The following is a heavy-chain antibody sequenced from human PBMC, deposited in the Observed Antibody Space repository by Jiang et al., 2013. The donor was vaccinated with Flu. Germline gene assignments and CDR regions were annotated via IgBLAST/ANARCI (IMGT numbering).Heavy chain of an antibody. V-gene: IGHV1-46*01. J-gene: IGHJ6*02. Sequence: YTFTSYYMHWVRQAPGQGLEWMGIINPSGGSTSYAQKFQGRVTMTRDTSTSTVYMELSSLRSEDTAVYYCAIPYDPGYDFWSGYYGGSGYYYYGMDVWGQGTTVTVSS. D-gene: IGHD3-3*01. CDR2: INPSGGST. CDR1: YTFTSYY. CDR3: AIPYDPGYDFWSGYYGGSGYYYYGMDV.